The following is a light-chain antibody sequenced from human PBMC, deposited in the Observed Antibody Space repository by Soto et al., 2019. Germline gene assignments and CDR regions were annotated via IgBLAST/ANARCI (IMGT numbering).Light chain of an antibody. Sequence: EIVLTQSPGTLSLSPGERATLSCRASQTVTSTFLSWYQQKPGQAPRLLIYGAFNRATGIPDRFIGGGSETTFPPPIRRLGPEDFGVFYVWMFGGYRPTLGGGTKGEI. J-gene: IGKJ4*01. V-gene: IGKV3-20*01. CDR2: GAF. CDR1: QTVTSTF. CDR3: WMFGGYRPT.